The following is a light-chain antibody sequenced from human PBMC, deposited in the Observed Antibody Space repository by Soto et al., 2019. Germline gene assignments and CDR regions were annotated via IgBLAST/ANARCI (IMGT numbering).Light chain of an antibody. CDR3: QQYDSFWT. Sequence: DIQMTQSPSTLSASVGDRVTITCRAGQSINNWLAWNQQKPGEAPKLLIHDASNLESGVPSRFSGSGSGTEFTLTISSLRPEDFATYYCQQYDSFWTFGQGTKVDIK. J-gene: IGKJ1*01. CDR2: DAS. V-gene: IGKV1-5*01. CDR1: QSINNW.